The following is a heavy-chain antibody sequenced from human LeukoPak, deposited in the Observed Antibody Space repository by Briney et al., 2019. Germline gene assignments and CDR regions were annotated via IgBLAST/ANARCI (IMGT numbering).Heavy chain of an antibody. CDR1: GFTFRSYG. CDR3: ARGPYDSSGSYFDY. Sequence: PGGSLRLSCAASGFTFRSYGMHWVRQAPGKGLEWVTVIWYDGSNKYYADSVKGRFTISRDNSKNTLYLQMNSLRAEDTAVYSCARGPYDSSGSYFDYWGQGSLVTVSS. D-gene: IGHD3-22*01. J-gene: IGHJ4*02. CDR2: IWYDGSNK. V-gene: IGHV3-33*01.